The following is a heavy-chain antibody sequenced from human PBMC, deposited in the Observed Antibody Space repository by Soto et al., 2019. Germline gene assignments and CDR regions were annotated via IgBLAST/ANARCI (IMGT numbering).Heavy chain of an antibody. CDR3: TKVLALPPNDAFEI. CDR1: GFNFNVAW. D-gene: IGHD3-3*02. CDR2: IKSKGGGETT. Sequence: EGQLVESGGRLVEPGGSLRLSCAASGFNFNVAWMNWVRQAPGKGLEWLGRIKSKGGGETTEYVAFVKGRFTISRDDSKNTLYLQMNSLKSEDTAVYYCTKVLALPPNDAFEICGQGTMVTVSS. V-gene: IGHV3-15*01. J-gene: IGHJ3*02.